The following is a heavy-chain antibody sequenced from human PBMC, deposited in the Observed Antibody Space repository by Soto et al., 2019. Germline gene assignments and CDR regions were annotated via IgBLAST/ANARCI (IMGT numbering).Heavy chain of an antibody. J-gene: IGHJ6*02. V-gene: IGHV3-9*01. Sequence: EVQLVESGGGLVQPGRSLRLSCAASGFTFDDYAMHWVRQAPGKGLEWVSGISWNSGSIGYADSVKGRFTISRDNAKNSLYLQMNSLRAEDTALYYCAKDMGLDYDFWSGYFMGGMDVWGQGTTVTVSS. CDR2: ISWNSGSI. CDR3: AKDMGLDYDFWSGYFMGGMDV. CDR1: GFTFDDYA. D-gene: IGHD3-3*01.